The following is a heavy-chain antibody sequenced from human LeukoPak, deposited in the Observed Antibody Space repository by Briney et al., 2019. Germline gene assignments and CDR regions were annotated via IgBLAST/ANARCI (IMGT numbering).Heavy chain of an antibody. CDR2: ISSSSSTI. V-gene: IGHV3-48*01. D-gene: IGHD6-6*01. CDR3: ANGPGIAALHYYYYYMDV. CDR1: GFTFSSYS. Sequence: GGSLRLSCAASGFTFSSYSMNWVRQAPGKGLEWVSYISSSSSTIYYADSVKGRFTISRDNSKNTLYLQMNSLRAEDTAVYYCANGPGIAALHYYYYYMDVWGKGTTVTVSS. J-gene: IGHJ6*03.